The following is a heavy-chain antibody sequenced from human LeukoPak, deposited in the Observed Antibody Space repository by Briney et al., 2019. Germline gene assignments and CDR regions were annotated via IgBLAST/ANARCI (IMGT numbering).Heavy chain of an antibody. V-gene: IGHV4-61*10. J-gene: IGHJ4*02. CDR2: IYYSGNT. Sequence: SETLSLTCTVSGGSISSSSYYWSWIRQPAGKGLEWIGYIYYSGNTNYNPSLKSRVTISVDTSKNQFSLKMRSVTAADTAVYYCARDRRDTSMVWDYWGQGTLVTVSS. CDR3: ARDRRDTSMVWDY. D-gene: IGHD5-18*01. CDR1: GGSISSSSYY.